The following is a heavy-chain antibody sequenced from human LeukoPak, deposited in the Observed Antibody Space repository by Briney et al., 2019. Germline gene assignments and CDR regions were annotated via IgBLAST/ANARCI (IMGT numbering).Heavy chain of an antibody. D-gene: IGHD6-19*01. J-gene: IGHJ4*02. V-gene: IGHV3-21*01. Sequence: GGSLRLSCAASGFTFSRYSMNWVRQAPGKGLEWVSSISISSNYIYYADSVKGRFTISRDNAKNSLYLQMNSLRVEDTAVYYCARAPTFSGWFDYWGQGTLVTVSS. CDR2: ISISSNYI. CDR1: GFTFSRYS. CDR3: ARAPTFSGWFDY.